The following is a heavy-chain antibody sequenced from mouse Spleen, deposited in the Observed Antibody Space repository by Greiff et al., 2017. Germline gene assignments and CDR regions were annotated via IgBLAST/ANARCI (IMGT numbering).Heavy chain of an antibody. Sequence: QVQLQQSGAELARPGASVKMSCKASGYTFTSYTMHWVKQRPGQGLEWIGYINPSSGYTKYNQKFKDKATLTADTSSSTAYMQLSSLTSEDSAVYYCARGKYGNEYYFDYWGQGTTLTVSS. V-gene: IGHV1-4*01. CDR2: INPSSGYT. CDR3: ARGKYGNEYYFDY. CDR1: GYTFTSYT. J-gene: IGHJ2*01. D-gene: IGHD2-10*02.